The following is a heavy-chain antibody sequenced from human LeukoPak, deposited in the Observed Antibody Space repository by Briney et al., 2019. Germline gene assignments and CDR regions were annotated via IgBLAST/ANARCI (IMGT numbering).Heavy chain of an antibody. Sequence: GGSLRLSCAASGFTFSSYWMSWVRQAPGKGLEWVANIKKDGSEKYYVDSVKGRFTISRDNSKNTLYLQMNSLRAEDTAVYYCARSLRRGGSPEDAFDIWGQGTMVTVSS. D-gene: IGHD3-10*01. CDR3: ARSLRRGGSPEDAFDI. J-gene: IGHJ3*02. CDR2: IKKDGSEK. V-gene: IGHV3-7*01. CDR1: GFTFSSYW.